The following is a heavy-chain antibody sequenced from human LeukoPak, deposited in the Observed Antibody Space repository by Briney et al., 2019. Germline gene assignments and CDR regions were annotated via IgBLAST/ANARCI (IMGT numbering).Heavy chain of an antibody. J-gene: IGHJ1*01. CDR3: ARDRRGCSSTSCYDEYFQH. D-gene: IGHD2-2*01. CDR2: ISYDGSNK. V-gene: IGHV3-30-3*01. Sequence: GGSLRLSCAASGFTFSSYAMHWVRQAPGKGLEWVAVISYDGSNKYYADSVKGRFTISRDNSKNTLYLQMNSLRSEDTAVYYCARDRRGCSSTSCYDEYFQHWGQGTLVTVSS. CDR1: GFTFSSYA.